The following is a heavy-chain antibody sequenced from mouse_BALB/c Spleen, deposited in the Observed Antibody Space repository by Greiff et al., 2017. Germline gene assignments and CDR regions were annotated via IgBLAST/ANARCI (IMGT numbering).Heavy chain of an antibody. Sequence: QVQLQQSGPQLVRPGASVKISCKASGYSFTSYWMHWVKQRPGQGLEWIGMIDPSDSETRLNQKFKDKATLTVDKSSSTAYMQLSSPTSEDSAVYYCAREGRYDSFDYWGQGTTLTVSS. CDR1: GYSFTSYW. CDR2: IDPSDSET. D-gene: IGHD2-14*01. CDR3: AREGRYDSFDY. J-gene: IGHJ2*01. V-gene: IGHV1S126*01.